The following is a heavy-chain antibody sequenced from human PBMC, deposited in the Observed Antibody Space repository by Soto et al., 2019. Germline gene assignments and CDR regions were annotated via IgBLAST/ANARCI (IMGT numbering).Heavy chain of an antibody. V-gene: IGHV4-59*08. CDR3: ARRLYYDSSGFEGGGMDV. D-gene: IGHD3-22*01. CDR2: LYNTGST. J-gene: IGHJ6*02. CDR1: GASISRYY. Sequence: SETLSLTCTVSGASISRYYWSWIRQSPGKGLEWIGYLYNTGSTIYNPSLKSRVTISVDTSKNQFSLKLSSVTAADTAVYYCARRLYYDSSGFEGGGMDVWGQGTTVTVSS.